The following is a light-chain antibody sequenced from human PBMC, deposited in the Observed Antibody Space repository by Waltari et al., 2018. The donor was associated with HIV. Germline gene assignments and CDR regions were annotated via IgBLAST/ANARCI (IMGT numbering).Light chain of an antibody. CDR1: QAIRDD. V-gene: IGKV1-6*01. J-gene: IGKJ2*01. CDR3: LQEYNYPYT. CDR2: TAS. Sequence: AIQMTPSPSSLSASVADSVPIPCRASQAIRDDLSWYQQQPGKAPRLLIYTASSLQSGVPSRFSGSGSGTEFTLSISSLQPEDSATYYCLQEYNYPYTFGQGTKLEIK.